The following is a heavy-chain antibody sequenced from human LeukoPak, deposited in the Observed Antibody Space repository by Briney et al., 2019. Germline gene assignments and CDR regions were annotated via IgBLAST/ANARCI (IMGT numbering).Heavy chain of an antibody. D-gene: IGHD3-22*01. CDR1: GFTFSSYA. J-gene: IGHJ3*02. V-gene: IGHV3-23*01. CDR2: ISGSGGST. Sequence: GRSLRLSCAASGFTFSSYAMSWVRQAPGKGLEWVSAISGSGGSTYYADSVKGRFTISRDNSKNTLYLQMNSLRAEDTAVYYCAKSCGLSSGYYQGHDAFDIWGQGTMVTVSS. CDR3: AKSCGLSSGYYQGHDAFDI.